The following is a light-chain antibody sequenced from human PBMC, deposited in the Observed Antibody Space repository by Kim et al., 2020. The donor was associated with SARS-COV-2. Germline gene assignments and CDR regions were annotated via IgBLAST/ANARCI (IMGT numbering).Light chain of an antibody. CDR2: GAS. J-gene: IGKJ2*01. CDR1: QSISSY. Sequence: EIVMTQSPATLSVSPGERATLSCRASQSISSYLAWYQQKPGQAPRLLIYGASTRATGIPARFSGSGSGTEFTLTISSLQSEDFAVYYCQQYNDWPPGDTFGQGTKLAIK. V-gene: IGKV3-15*01. CDR3: QQYNDWPPGDT.